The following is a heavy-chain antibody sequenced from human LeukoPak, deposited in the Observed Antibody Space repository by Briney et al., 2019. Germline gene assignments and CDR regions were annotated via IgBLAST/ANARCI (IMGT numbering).Heavy chain of an antibody. Sequence: TSETLSLTCTVSGGSINSYYWSWTRQPPGKGLEWIGYIYYSGSTNYNPSLKSRVTISVDTSKNQFSLKLSSVTAADTAVYYCARGPSYHGGYFDYWGQGTLVTVSS. J-gene: IGHJ4*02. D-gene: IGHD2-2*01. V-gene: IGHV4-59*01. CDR3: ARGPSYHGGYFDY. CDR2: IYYSGST. CDR1: GGSINSYY.